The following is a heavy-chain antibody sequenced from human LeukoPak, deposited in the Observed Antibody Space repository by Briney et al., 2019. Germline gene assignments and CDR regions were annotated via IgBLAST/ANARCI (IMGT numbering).Heavy chain of an antibody. D-gene: IGHD6-6*01. CDR2: ISWNSGSI. Sequence: SLRLSCAASGFTLDDYAMHWVRQAPGKGLEWVSGISWNSGSIAYADSVRGRFTISRDNVKNSLFLELNSLRPEDTALYYCAKDSSSGGHYFDYWGQGTLLTVSS. CDR3: AKDSSSGGHYFDY. V-gene: IGHV3-9*01. CDR1: GFTLDDYA. J-gene: IGHJ4*02.